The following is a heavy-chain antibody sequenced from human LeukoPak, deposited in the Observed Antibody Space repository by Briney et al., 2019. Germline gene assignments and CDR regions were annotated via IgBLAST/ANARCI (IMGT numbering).Heavy chain of an antibody. D-gene: IGHD4-17*01. V-gene: IGHV3-74*01. J-gene: IGHJ4*02. CDR1: GFTFSSNW. CDR2: INSDGSST. Sequence: GGSLRLSCATSGFTFSSNWMHWVRQTPGKGLVRVSRINSDGSSTSYADSVKGRFTISRDNAKDTLYLQMNSLRAEDTAVYYCARSPLTVTTRLHFDYWGQGTLVTVSS. CDR3: ARSPLTVTTRLHFDY.